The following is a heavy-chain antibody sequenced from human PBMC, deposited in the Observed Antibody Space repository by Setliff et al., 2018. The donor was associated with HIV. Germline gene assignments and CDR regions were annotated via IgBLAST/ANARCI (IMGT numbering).Heavy chain of an antibody. Sequence: PSETLSLTCTVSGGSISSYSWSWIRQSPGERLEWVGYISPSGIARYSPSLKSRASISADTSQNQVSLNLTSVTAADTALFYCARVGRSDGWPFFDYWGQGALVTVSS. CDR1: GGSISSYS. J-gene: IGHJ4*02. V-gene: IGHV4-4*09. D-gene: IGHD6-19*01. CDR3: ARVGRSDGWPFFDY. CDR2: ISPSGIA.